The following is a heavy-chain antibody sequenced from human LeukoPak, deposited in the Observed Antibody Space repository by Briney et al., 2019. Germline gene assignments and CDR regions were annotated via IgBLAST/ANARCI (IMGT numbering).Heavy chain of an antibody. Sequence: ASVKVSCKASGYTFTSYGISWVRQAPGQGLEWMGWISAYNGNTNYAQKLQGRVTMTTDTSTSTAYMELRSLRSDDTAVYYCARDRRGVVAATQYFDYWGQGTLVTVSS. D-gene: IGHD2-15*01. CDR2: ISAYNGNT. V-gene: IGHV1-18*01. CDR3: ARDRRGVVAATQYFDY. J-gene: IGHJ4*02. CDR1: GYTFTSYG.